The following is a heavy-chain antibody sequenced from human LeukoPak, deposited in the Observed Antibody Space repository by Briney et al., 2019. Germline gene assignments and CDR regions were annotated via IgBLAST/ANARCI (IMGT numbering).Heavy chain of an antibody. CDR2: ISHDARNK. J-gene: IGHJ4*02. V-gene: IGHV3-30*03. D-gene: IGHD3-10*01. CDR1: GFSFSRYD. CDR3: ARGGLYYSGSYLIDY. Sequence: GRSLRLSCVASGFSFSRYDMHWVRQAPGKGLEWVAVISHDARNKIYADSVKGRLTISRDNSKNTLYLQMNSLRTEDTAVYYCARGGLYYSGSYLIDYWGQGTLVTVSS.